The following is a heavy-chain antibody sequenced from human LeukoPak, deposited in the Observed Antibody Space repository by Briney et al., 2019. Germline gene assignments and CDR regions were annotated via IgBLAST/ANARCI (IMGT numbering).Heavy chain of an antibody. J-gene: IGHJ5*02. CDR2: FDPEDGET. CDR3: AVRKYSYGYGNWFDP. D-gene: IGHD5-18*01. Sequence: GASVKVSCKVSGYTLTELSMHWVRQAPGKGLEWMGGFDPEDGETIYAQKFQGRVTMTEDTSTDTAYMELSSLRSEDTAVYYCAVRKYSYGYGNWFDPWGQGTLVTVSS. CDR1: GYTLTELS. V-gene: IGHV1-24*01.